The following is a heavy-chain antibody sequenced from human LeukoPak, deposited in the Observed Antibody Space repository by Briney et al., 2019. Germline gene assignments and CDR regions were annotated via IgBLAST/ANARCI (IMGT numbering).Heavy chain of an antibody. CDR3: ARDLYGGNSFDY. V-gene: IGHV3-30-3*01. CDR2: ISYDGSNK. J-gene: IGHJ4*02. CDR1: GFTFSSYA. Sequence: GGSLRLSCAASGFTFSSYAMHWVRQAPGKGLEXXAVISYDGSNKYYADSVKGRFTISRDNSKNTLYLQMNSLRAEDTAVYYCARDLYGGNSFDYWGQGTLVTVSS. D-gene: IGHD4-23*01.